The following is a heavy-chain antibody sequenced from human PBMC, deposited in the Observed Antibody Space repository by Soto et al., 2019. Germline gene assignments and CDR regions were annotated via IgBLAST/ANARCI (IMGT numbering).Heavy chain of an antibody. CDR1: GYTFTSYY. CDR2: INPSGGST. J-gene: IGHJ4*02. Sequence: QVLLVQSGAEVKKPGASVKVSCKASGYTFTSYYIHWVRQAPGQGLEWMGIINPSGGSTNYAQELQGRVTVTRDTPTSTVYMELRSLRSDDTAVYYCATRGPSTVTTAFDYWGQGTLVTVSS. V-gene: IGHV1-46*01. D-gene: IGHD4-17*01. CDR3: ATRGPSTVTTAFDY.